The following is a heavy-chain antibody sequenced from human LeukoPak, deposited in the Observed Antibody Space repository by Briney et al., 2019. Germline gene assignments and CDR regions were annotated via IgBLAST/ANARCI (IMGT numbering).Heavy chain of an antibody. J-gene: IGHJ4*02. D-gene: IGHD2-21*01. CDR1: GFTVSSNY. CDR3: ARLYLDSSIYDF. V-gene: IGHV3-66*01. Sequence: GGSLRLSCAASGFTVSSNYMSWVRQAPGKGLEWVSVFYSGGTKYYADSVKGRFTISRDNSKNTLYLQMNSLRAEDTAVYYCARLYLDSSIYDFWGQGTLVTVSS. CDR2: FYSGGTK.